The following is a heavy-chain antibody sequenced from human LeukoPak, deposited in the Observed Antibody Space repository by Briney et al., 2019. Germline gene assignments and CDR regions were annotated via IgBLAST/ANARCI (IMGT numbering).Heavy chain of an antibody. Sequence: SETLSLTCTVSGYSISSGYYWGWIRQPPGKGLEWIGSIYHSGNTYYNPSLKSRVTMSVDTSKNQFPLKLSSVTAADTAVYYCARDTAAAPGGLTRYYFGYWGQGTLVTVSS. CDR3: ARDTAAAPGGLTRYYFGY. CDR2: IYHSGNT. CDR1: GYSISSGYY. D-gene: IGHD6-13*01. J-gene: IGHJ4*02. V-gene: IGHV4-38-2*02.